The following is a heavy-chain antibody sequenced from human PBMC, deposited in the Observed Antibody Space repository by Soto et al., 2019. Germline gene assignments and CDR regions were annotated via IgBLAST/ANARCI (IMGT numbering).Heavy chain of an antibody. CDR3: AKEKVYYDFWSCYYTPNGMDV. Sequence: PGGSLRLSCAASGFTFSSYGMHWVRQAPGKGLEWVAVISYDGSNKYYADSVKGRFTISRDNSKNTLYLQMNSLRAEDTAVYYCAKEKVYYDFWSCYYTPNGMDVWGQGTTVTVSS. V-gene: IGHV3-30*18. D-gene: IGHD3-3*01. J-gene: IGHJ6*02. CDR1: GFTFSSYG. CDR2: ISYDGSNK.